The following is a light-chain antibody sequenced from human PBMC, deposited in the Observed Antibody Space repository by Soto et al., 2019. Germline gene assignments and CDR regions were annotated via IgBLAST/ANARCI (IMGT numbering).Light chain of an antibody. V-gene: IGKV3-15*01. J-gene: IGKJ1*01. CDR3: QQYSNWPPWK. CDR1: QSVRSR. Sequence: EIVMTQSPATLSVSPGERAALSCRASQSVRSRLAWYQQKPGQAPRLLIYDTYIRATGTPARFSGSGSETEFTLTITSLQPEDFAVYDCQQYSNWPPWKFGQGTKVEI. CDR2: DTY.